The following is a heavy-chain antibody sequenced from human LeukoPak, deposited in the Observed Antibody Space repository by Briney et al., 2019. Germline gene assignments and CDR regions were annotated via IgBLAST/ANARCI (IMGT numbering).Heavy chain of an antibody. V-gene: IGHV3-7*01. J-gene: IGHJ4*02. CDR3: HQPITLPD. CDR2: IKHDGSDK. D-gene: IGHD2-2*01. CDR1: GFTFKDYW. Sequence: PGGSLRLSCVASGFTFKDYWMSWVRQAPGKGLEWVAYIKHDGSDKSYVDSVKGRFTISSDNAKSSLYLQMNSLRAEDTAVYYCHQPITLPDWGQGILVTVSS.